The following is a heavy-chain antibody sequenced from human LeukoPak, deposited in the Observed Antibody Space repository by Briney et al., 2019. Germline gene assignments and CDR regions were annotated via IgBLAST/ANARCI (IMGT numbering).Heavy chain of an antibody. Sequence: GASVKVSCKASGYTFTSYDINWVRQATGRGLEWMGWMNPNSGNTGYAQKFQGRVTMTRNTSISTAYMELSSLRSEDTAVYYCARGNLRVIAAAGTVDYWGQGTLVTVSS. CDR2: MNPNSGNT. V-gene: IGHV1-8*01. D-gene: IGHD6-13*01. J-gene: IGHJ4*02. CDR3: ARGNLRVIAAAGTVDY. CDR1: GYTFTSYD.